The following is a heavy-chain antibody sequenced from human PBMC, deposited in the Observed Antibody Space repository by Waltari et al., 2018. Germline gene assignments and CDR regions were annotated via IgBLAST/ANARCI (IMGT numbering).Heavy chain of an antibody. V-gene: IGHV3-48*04. J-gene: IGHJ6*03. CDR1: GFTFRRYN. CDR2: ISSFGTT. D-gene: IGHD3-10*01. Sequence: EVQLVESGGGLVQPGGSLRPSCAASGFTFRRYNMNWVRQAPGKGLEWLSYISSFGTTDYADSVKGRFTISRDNADNSLSLQMNSLRAEDTAVYYCARAKTGDYYYYYMDVWGKGTTVTISS. CDR3: ARAKTGDYYYYYMDV.